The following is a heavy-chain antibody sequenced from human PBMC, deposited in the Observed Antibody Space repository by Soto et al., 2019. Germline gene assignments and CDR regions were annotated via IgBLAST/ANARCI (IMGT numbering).Heavy chain of an antibody. CDR1: GYTFTSYV. J-gene: IGHJ6*02. Sequence: DSVKVSCKASGYTFTSYVISWVRQAPGQGLEWMGWISAYNGNTNYAQKLQGRVTMTTDTSTSTAYMELRSLRSDDTAVYYCARDAPHYGSGSYYGMDVWGQGTTVTVSS. CDR3: ARDAPHYGSGSYYGMDV. V-gene: IGHV1-18*04. D-gene: IGHD3-10*01. CDR2: ISAYNGNT.